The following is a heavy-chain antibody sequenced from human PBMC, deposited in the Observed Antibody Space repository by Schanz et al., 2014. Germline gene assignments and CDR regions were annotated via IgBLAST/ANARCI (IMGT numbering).Heavy chain of an antibody. Sequence: QVQLQQWGAGLLKPSETLSLTCAVYGGSFSGYYWSWIRQPPGKGLEWIAEINHGGSTNYNPSLKSRVTMSVDTSKNQISLKLRSVTAADTAVYYCARGGRYCSGGGCHYPYNYYGMDVWGQGTTVTVSS. CDR1: GGSFSGYY. D-gene: IGHD2-15*01. V-gene: IGHV4-34*01. J-gene: IGHJ6*02. CDR3: ARGGRYCSGGGCHYPYNYYGMDV. CDR2: INHGGST.